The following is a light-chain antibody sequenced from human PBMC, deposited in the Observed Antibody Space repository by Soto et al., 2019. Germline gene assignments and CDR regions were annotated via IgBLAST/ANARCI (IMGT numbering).Light chain of an antibody. CDR2: KAS. CDR3: QQYFSYWT. V-gene: IGKV1-5*03. CDR1: QSISSW. J-gene: IGKJ1*01. Sequence: DIQMTQSPSTLSASVGDRVTITCRASQSISSWLAGYQQKPGKAPKLLLYKASSFARGVPSRFSGSGSGTEFTLNISSLQSDDFATYYCQQYFSYWTFGQGTRVEIK.